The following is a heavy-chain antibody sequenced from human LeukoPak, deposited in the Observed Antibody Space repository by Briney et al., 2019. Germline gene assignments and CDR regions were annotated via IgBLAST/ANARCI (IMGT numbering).Heavy chain of an antibody. V-gene: IGHV1-46*01. CDR3: ARGFPNFRSGYDGDWFDP. J-gene: IGHJ5*02. D-gene: IGHD6-25*01. CDR1: GYTFTSYY. CDR2: INPSGGST. Sequence: ASVKVSCKASGYTFTSYYMHWVRQPPGQGLEWMGIINPSGGSTNYAQKFQGRVTMTRDTSTSTVYMEVSSLRSEDTAVYYCARGFPNFRSGYDGDWFDPWGQGTLVTVSS.